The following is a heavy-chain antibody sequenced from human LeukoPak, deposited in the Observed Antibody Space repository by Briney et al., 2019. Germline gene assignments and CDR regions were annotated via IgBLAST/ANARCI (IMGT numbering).Heavy chain of an antibody. Sequence: GGSLSLSCAASGFTFSDSYMSWIRQAPGKGLEWISYISSGFINIYYADSVKGRFTISRDNAKNSLYLQMNSLRAEDTAVYYCARGSADYSWYMDVWGKGTTVTVSS. V-gene: IGHV3-11*01. CDR2: ISSGFINI. D-gene: IGHD5-12*01. J-gene: IGHJ6*04. CDR1: GFTFSDSY. CDR3: ARGSADYSWYMDV.